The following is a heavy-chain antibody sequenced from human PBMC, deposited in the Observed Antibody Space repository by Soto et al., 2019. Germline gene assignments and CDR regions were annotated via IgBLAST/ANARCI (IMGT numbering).Heavy chain of an antibody. CDR2: IIPIFGTA. J-gene: IGHJ6*02. V-gene: IGHV1-69*13. D-gene: IGHD6-13*01. Sequence: SVKVSCKASGGTFSSYAISWVRQAPGQGLEWMGGIIPIFGTANYAQKFQGRVTITADESTSTAYMELSSLRSEDTAVYYCARKRELVAAAGTPYYYGMDVWRQGTTVTVSS. CDR1: GGTFSSYA. CDR3: ARKRELVAAAGTPYYYGMDV.